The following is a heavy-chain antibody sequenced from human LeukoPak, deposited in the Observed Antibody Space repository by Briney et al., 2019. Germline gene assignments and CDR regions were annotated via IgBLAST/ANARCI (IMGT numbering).Heavy chain of an antibody. D-gene: IGHD2-21*01. V-gene: IGHV5-51*01. CDR1: GYSFTNYW. CDR2: IYPGDSDI. CDR3: ARTHTYRSDY. Sequence: GESLKISCKASGYSFTNYWIAWVRQMPGKGLEWMGIIYPGDSDIRYSPSFQGQVTISADNSISTAYLQWSSLKASDTVMYYCARTHTYRSDYWGQGTLVTVSS. J-gene: IGHJ4*02.